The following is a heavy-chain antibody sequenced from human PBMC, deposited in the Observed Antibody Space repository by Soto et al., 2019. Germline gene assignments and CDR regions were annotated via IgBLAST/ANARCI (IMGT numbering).Heavy chain of an antibody. Sequence: GGSLRLSCAASGSIFTGYGMHWVRQAPGKGLEWVAVIWFDGSNKYCADSVKGRFIISRDNSKNTLYLQMNSLRLEDTAVYYWAREQQLAFDNWGQGTRVTVSS. J-gene: IGHJ4*02. CDR3: AREQQLAFDN. V-gene: IGHV3-33*01. CDR2: IWFDGSNK. D-gene: IGHD6-13*01. CDR1: GSIFTGYG.